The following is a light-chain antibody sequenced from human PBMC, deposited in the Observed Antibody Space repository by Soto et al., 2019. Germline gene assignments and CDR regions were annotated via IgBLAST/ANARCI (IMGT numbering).Light chain of an antibody. J-gene: IGKJ1*01. CDR1: ESVSSGY. CDR2: GAS. CDR3: QQYVRSPRT. V-gene: IGKV3-20*01. Sequence: EIVLTQSPGTLSLSPGERATLSCRASESVSSGYLAWYQQKPGQAPRLLIYGASSRATGIPDRFSGSGSGTDFTLTISRLEPEDFAVYYCQQYVRSPRTFGQGTKVEIK.